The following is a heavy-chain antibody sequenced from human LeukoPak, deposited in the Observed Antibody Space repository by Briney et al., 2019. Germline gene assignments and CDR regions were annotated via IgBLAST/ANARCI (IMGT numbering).Heavy chain of an antibody. CDR2: ISAYNGNT. CDR1: GYTFTSYG. J-gene: IGHJ6*04. D-gene: IGHD2-15*01. Sequence: ASVKVSCKASGYTFTSYGISWVRQAPGQGLEWMGWISAYNGNTTYAQKLQGRVTMTTDTSTSTAYMELRSLRSDDTAVYYCARACSGGSCYSNYYGMDVWGKGTTVTVSS. V-gene: IGHV1-18*04. CDR3: ARACSGGSCYSNYYGMDV.